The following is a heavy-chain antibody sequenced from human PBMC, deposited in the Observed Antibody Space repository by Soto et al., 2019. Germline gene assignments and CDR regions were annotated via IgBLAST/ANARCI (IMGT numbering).Heavy chain of an antibody. CDR3: ARESRSWYGSIWDY. CDR2: IYFSGGT. Sequence: QVQLQESGPGLVKPSETLSLTCTVSGGSISSYYWSWIRQPPGKGLEWIGYIYFSGGTNYNPSLKSRFTIAVDTSKTQFSLKLSSVTAADTAVYYCARESRSWYGSIWDYWGQGTLVTVSS. D-gene: IGHD6-13*01. V-gene: IGHV4-59*12. CDR1: GGSISSYY. J-gene: IGHJ4*02.